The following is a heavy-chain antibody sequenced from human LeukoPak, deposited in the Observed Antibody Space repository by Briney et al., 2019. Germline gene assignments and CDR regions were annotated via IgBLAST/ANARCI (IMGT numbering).Heavy chain of an antibody. D-gene: IGHD6-19*01. J-gene: IGHJ4*02. CDR3: AKVDPPAVAGHFDY. CDR2: ISGSGGST. CDR1: GFTFSNAW. Sequence: GGSLILSCAASGFTFSNAWMSWVRQAPGKGLEWVSAISGSGGSTYYADSVKGRFTISRDNSKNTLYLQMNSLRAEDTAVYYCAKVDPPAVAGHFDYWGQGTLVTVSS. V-gene: IGHV3-23*01.